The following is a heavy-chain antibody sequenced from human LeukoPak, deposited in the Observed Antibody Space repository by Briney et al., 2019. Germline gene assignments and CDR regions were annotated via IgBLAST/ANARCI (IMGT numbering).Heavy chain of an antibody. V-gene: IGHV4-59*01. CDR3: ASYNKAAAVRHYFDY. CDR1: SGSIRDYY. Sequence: SETLSPTCTVSSGSIRDYYWSWIRQPPGKGLEWIGYVYYSGTTNYNPSVRSRVTISIDTSKSQFSLKLSSVTAADTAVYYCASYNKAAAVRHYFDYWGQGTLVTVSS. CDR2: VYYSGTT. D-gene: IGHD6-13*01. J-gene: IGHJ4*02.